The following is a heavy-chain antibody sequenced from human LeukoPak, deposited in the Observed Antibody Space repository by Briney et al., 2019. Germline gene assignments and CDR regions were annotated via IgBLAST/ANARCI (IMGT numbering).Heavy chain of an antibody. CDR2: INSDGSST. CDR1: GFIFDDYA. J-gene: IGHJ6*03. CDR3: ARETVPGYYYYYMDV. Sequence: GGSLRLSCAASGFIFDDYAMHWVRQAPGKGLVWVSRINSDGSSTSYADSVKGRFTISRDNAKNTLYLQMNSLRAEDTAVYYCARETVPGYYYYYMDVWGKGTTVTISS. D-gene: IGHD3-10*01. V-gene: IGHV3-74*01.